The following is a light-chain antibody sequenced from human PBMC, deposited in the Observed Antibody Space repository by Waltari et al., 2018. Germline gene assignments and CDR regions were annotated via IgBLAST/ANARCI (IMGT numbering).Light chain of an antibody. CDR2: RHT. Sequence: QAGLTQPPSVSKGLRQTATLTCSGNSKNVGDEGAYWLQQPQGPPPKVLSYRHTPRPTVVSERFSASRSGNTASLTISGLQPDDEADYYCSAWDGSLNTWLFGGGTKLTVL. V-gene: IGLV10-54*04. J-gene: IGLJ3*02. CDR1: SKNVGDEG. CDR3: SAWDGSLNTWL.